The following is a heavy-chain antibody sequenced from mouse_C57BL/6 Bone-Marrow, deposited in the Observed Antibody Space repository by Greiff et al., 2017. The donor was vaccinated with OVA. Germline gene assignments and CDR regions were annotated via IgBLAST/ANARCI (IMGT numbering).Heavy chain of an antibody. J-gene: IGHJ3*01. D-gene: IGHD2-4*01. Sequence: EVQGVESGGGLVQSGRSLRLSCATSGFTFSDFYMEWVRQAPGKGLEWIAASRNKANDYTTEYSASVKGRFIVSRDTSQSILYLQMNALRAEDTAIYYCARDAPYDYGFAYWGQGTLVTVSA. V-gene: IGHV7-1*01. CDR1: GFTFSDFY. CDR2: SRNKANDYTT. CDR3: ARDAPYDYGFAY.